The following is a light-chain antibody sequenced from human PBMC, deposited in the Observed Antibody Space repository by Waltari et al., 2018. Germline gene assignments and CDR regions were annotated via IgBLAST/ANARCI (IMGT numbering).Light chain of an antibody. CDR2: DAS. CDR3: QQYNRWPPIT. J-gene: IGKJ5*01. Sequence: EVVMTHSPDTLSVSPGGRATLSCRASQSIATNLAWYQQRRGQAPRLLIFDASTRATSISGRFSGSGSGTEFTLTISSLQSDDSAVYYCQQYNRWPPITFGQGTRLEIK. V-gene: IGKV3-15*01. CDR1: QSIATN.